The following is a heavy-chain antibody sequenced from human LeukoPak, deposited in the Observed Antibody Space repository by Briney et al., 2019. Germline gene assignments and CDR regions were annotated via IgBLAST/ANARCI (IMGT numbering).Heavy chain of an antibody. CDR3: ARHGNSVDY. J-gene: IGHJ4*02. V-gene: IGHV4-39*01. CDR1: GGSISSSSYY. D-gene: IGHD2/OR15-2a*01. Sequence: PSETLSLTCTVSGGSISSSSYYWGWIRQPPGKGLEWIGSIYYSGSTYYNPSLKSRVTISVDTSKNQFSLKLSSVTAADTAVYYCARHGNSVDYWGQGTLVTVSS. CDR2: IYYSGST.